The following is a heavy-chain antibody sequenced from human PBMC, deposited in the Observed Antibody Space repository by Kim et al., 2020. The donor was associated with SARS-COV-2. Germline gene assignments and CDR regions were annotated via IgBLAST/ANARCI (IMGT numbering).Heavy chain of an antibody. CDR1: GESFSGYY. J-gene: IGHJ4*02. CDR2: INHSGYT. V-gene: IGHV4-34*01. Sequence: SETLSLTCAVDGESFSGYYWSWIRQAPGEGLEWIGEINHSGYTNDNPSLQSRVTLSVDTSNNQFSLRLSSVTAAAAAIYYCSRRHSTIGEDYWGPG. CDR3: SRRHSTIGEDY. D-gene: IGHD2-2*01.